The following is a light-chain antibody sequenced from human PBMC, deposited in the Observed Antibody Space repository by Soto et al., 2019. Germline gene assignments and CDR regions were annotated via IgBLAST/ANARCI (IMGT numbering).Light chain of an antibody. Sequence: DIQMTHSPSSLSASVGDIVTITCRASQSISSYLNWYQQKPGKAPKLLIYAASSLQSGVPSRFSGSGSGTDFTLSISSVQPEDFATYFCQQSYMDPITFGQGTRLEIK. CDR1: QSISSY. J-gene: IGKJ5*01. CDR2: AAS. V-gene: IGKV1-39*01. CDR3: QQSYMDPIT.